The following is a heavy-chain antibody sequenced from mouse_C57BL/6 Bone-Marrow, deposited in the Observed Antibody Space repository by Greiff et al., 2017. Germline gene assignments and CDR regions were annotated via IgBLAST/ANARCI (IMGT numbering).Heavy chain of an antibody. Sequence: VQLQQSGPELVKPGASVKISCKASGYSFTDYNMNWVKQSNGQSLEWIGVINPNYGTTSYNQKFKGKDTLTVDQSSSTAYLQLYSLTSEDSAVYYCARGYGSRGRFAYWGQGTLVTVSA. CDR3: ARGYGSRGRFAY. D-gene: IGHD1-1*01. V-gene: IGHV1-39*01. J-gene: IGHJ3*01. CDR2: INPNYGTT. CDR1: GYSFTDYN.